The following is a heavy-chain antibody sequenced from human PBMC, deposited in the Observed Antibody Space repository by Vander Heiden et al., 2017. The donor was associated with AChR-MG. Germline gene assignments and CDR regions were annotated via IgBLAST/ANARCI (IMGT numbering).Heavy chain of an antibody. J-gene: IGHJ4*02. CDR1: GFTFSNAW. Sequence: EVQLVESGGGLVKPGGSLRLSCAASGFTFSNAWMSWVRQAPGKGLEWVGRIKSKTDGGTTDYAAPVKGRFTISRDDSKNTLYLQMNSLKTEDTAVYYCTTDLYFWKYTDYWGQGTLVTVSS. D-gene: IGHD3-3*01. CDR2: IKSKTDGGTT. V-gene: IGHV3-15*01. CDR3: TTDLYFWKYTDY.